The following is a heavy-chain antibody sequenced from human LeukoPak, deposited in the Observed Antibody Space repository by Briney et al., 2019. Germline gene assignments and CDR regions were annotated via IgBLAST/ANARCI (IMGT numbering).Heavy chain of an antibody. V-gene: IGHV4-38-2*01. CDR3: ARGLEGYSASWSRFFEY. CDR2: IYHTGST. J-gene: IGHJ4*02. CDR1: GYSISRGYY. D-gene: IGHD6-13*01. Sequence: SETLSLTCGVSGYSISRGYYWGWIRQPPGNGLEWIGNIYHTGSTYYNPSLRSRVTISVDTSKDQFFLKLTSVTAADTAVYYCARGLEGYSASWSRFFEYWGQGTLATVSS.